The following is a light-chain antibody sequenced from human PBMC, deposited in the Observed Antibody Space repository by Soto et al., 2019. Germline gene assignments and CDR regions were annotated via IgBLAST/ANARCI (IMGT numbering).Light chain of an antibody. CDR3: QQYGSSLPIT. Sequence: AIQLTQSPASLSASVGDRVTITCRASQGIGTLLAWYQQKPGKAPKVLIYESSLLQSGVPSRFSGSGSGTDFTLTISRLEPEDFAVYYCQQYGSSLPITFGQGTRLEIK. CDR1: QGIGTL. J-gene: IGKJ5*01. CDR2: ESS. V-gene: IGKV1-13*02.